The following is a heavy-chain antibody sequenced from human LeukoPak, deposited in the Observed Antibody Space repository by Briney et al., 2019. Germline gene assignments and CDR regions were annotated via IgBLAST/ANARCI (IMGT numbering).Heavy chain of an antibody. D-gene: IGHD3-10*01. CDR2: ISYDGSNK. CDR1: GFTFSSYA. Sequence: GGSLRLSCAASGFTFSSYAMHWVRQAPGKGLEWVAVISYDGSNKYYADSVKGRFTVSRDNSKNTLYLQMNSLRAEDTAVYYCARDGYYVSGSYGLTGAFDIWGQGTMVTVSS. CDR3: ARDGYYVSGSYGLTGAFDI. J-gene: IGHJ3*02. V-gene: IGHV3-30*14.